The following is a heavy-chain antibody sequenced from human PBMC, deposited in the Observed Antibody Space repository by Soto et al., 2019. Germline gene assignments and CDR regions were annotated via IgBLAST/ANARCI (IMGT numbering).Heavy chain of an antibody. CDR1: GGTFSSYG. CDR2: IIPIFGTP. V-gene: IGHV1-69*01. J-gene: IGHJ4*02. Sequence: QVQLVQSGAEVKEPGSSVKVSCKASGGTFSSYGIAWVRQAPGQALELMGGIIPIFGTPNYAQRFRGRVTITADESASTVYMELSSLRSEDAAVYYCARGRSLSPYYDSSGYNLGIFDYWGQGTLVTVSS. CDR3: ARGRSLSPYYDSSGYNLGIFDY. D-gene: IGHD3-22*01.